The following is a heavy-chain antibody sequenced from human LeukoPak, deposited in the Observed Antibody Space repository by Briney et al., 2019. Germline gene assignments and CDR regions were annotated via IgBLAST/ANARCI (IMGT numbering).Heavy chain of an antibody. D-gene: IGHD2-8*02. CDR2: ISGDGSST. CDR1: GFIFSSYW. V-gene: IGHV3-74*01. Sequence: GGSLRLSCAASGFIFSSYWMHWARQAPGKGLVWVSRISGDGSSTTYAGSVRGRFTISRDNARNTLYLQMNSLRAEDTAVYFCVRDQLYCTGGTCYFEYWGQGTLVTVSS. J-gene: IGHJ4*02. CDR3: VRDQLYCTGGTCYFEY.